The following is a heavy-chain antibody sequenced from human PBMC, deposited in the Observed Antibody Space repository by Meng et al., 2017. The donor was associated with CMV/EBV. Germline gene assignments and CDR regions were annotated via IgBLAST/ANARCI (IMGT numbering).Heavy chain of an antibody. V-gene: IGHV4-34*01. Sequence: QVQLQLWGAGLLKPSETLSLTCAVYGGSFSGYYWSWIRQPPGKGLEWIGEINHSGSTNYNPSLKSRVTISVDTSKNQFSLKLSSVTAADTAVYYCARGVGGWFDPWGQGTLVTVSS. CDR1: GGSFSGYY. CDR2: INHSGST. D-gene: IGHD1-26*01. CDR3: ARGVGGWFDP. J-gene: IGHJ5*02.